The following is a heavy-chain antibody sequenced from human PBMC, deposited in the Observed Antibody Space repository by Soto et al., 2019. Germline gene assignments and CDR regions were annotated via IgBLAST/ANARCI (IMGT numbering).Heavy chain of an antibody. CDR3: AREGPAPYYYYGMDV. CDR2: ISAYNGNT. Sequence: QVQLVQSGGEVKKPGASVKVSCKTSGYSFTTYGISWVRQAPGQGLEWMGWISAYNGNTNYAQKLQGRVTMTTDTSTSTAYMELRSLRSDDTAVYYCAREGPAPYYYYGMDVWGHGSTVTVSS. J-gene: IGHJ6*02. CDR1: GYSFTTYG. V-gene: IGHV1-18*01.